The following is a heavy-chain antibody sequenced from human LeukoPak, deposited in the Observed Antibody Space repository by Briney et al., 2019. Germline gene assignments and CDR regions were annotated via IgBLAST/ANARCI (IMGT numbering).Heavy chain of an antibody. D-gene: IGHD3-10*01. CDR2: IYYSGST. Sequence: SETLSLTCTVSGGSISSYYWSWIRQPPGKGLEWIGYIYYSGSTNYNPSLKSRVTISVDTSKNQFSLKLSSVTAADTAVYYCARDNRDITMVRGVIIKSWFDPWGQGTLVTVSS. CDR1: GGSISSYY. J-gene: IGHJ5*02. CDR3: ARDNRDITMVRGVIIKSWFDP. V-gene: IGHV4-59*01.